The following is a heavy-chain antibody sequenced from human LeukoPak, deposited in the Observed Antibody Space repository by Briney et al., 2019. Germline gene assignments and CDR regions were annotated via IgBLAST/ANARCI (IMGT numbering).Heavy chain of an antibody. J-gene: IGHJ4*02. D-gene: IGHD3-22*01. Sequence: PSETLSLTCAVYSGSFSGYYWSWIRQPPGKGLEWIGEINHSGTTNYNPSLKSRVTISVDSSKNQFSLKLRSVTAADTAVYYCARHLRWLSIYYFDYWGQGTLLTVSS. CDR2: INHSGTT. V-gene: IGHV4-34*01. CDR1: SGSFSGYY. CDR3: ARHLRWLSIYYFDY.